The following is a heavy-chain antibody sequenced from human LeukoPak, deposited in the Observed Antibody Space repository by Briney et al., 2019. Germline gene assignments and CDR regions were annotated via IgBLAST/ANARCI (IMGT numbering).Heavy chain of an antibody. CDR3: ARDGRYGAEQ. CDR2: IWYDGSNK. CDR1: GFTFSSYG. Sequence: PGGSLRLSCAASGFTFSSYGMHWVRQAPGKGREWVAVIWYDGSNKYYADSVKGRFTISRDNSKNTLYLQMNSLRAEDTAVYYCARDGRYGAEQWGQGTLVTVSS. D-gene: IGHD4-17*01. V-gene: IGHV3-33*01. J-gene: IGHJ4*02.